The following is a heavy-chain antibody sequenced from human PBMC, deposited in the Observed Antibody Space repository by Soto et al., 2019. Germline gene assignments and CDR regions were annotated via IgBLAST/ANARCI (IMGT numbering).Heavy chain of an antibody. D-gene: IGHD5-18*01. CDR3: AKVGCHPATAMPRGYYYGMYX. J-gene: IGHJ6*02. V-gene: IGHV3-23*01. CDR2: IIGSGGST. CDR1: GFTFSSYA. Sequence: GGSLRLSCAASGFTFSSYAMSWVRQAPGKVLEWVSAIIGSGGSTYYSDSVKCRVTISRDNSKNTLYLQMNSLIAEDTAVYYCAKVGCHPATAMPRGYYYGMYXWGQATSVTVS.